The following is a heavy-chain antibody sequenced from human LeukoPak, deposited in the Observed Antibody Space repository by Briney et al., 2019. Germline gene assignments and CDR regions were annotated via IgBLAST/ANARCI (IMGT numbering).Heavy chain of an antibody. Sequence: SVKVSCKASGGTFSSYAISWVRQAPGQGLEWMGGITPIFGTANYAQKFQGRVTITTDESTSTAYMELSSLRSEDTAVYYCARAMSRWRKGDAFDIWGQGTMVSVSS. J-gene: IGHJ3*02. CDR2: ITPIFGTA. V-gene: IGHV1-69*05. D-gene: IGHD4-23*01. CDR1: GGTFSSYA. CDR3: ARAMSRWRKGDAFDI.